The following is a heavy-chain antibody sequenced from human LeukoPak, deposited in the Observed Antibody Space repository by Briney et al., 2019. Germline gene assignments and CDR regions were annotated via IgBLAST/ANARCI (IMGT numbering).Heavy chain of an antibody. J-gene: IGHJ1*01. CDR2: ISYDGSNE. Sequence: PGGSLRLSCAASGXTFSSYAMHWVRQAPGKGLEWVTVISYDGSNEYYADSVKGRITISRDNSKDTLYLQMNSLRAEDTAVYYCASGGDTDSRYFKYWGQGTLVTVSS. V-gene: IGHV3-30-3*01. CDR3: ASGGDTDSRYFKY. CDR1: GXTFSSYA. D-gene: IGHD3-22*01.